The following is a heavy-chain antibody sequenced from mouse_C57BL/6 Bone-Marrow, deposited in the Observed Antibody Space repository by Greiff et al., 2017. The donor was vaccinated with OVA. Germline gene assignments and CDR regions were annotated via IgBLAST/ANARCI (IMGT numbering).Heavy chain of an antibody. CDR3: ARRGSRRYYYAMDY. CDR1: GFTFSDYG. CDR2: ISSGSITI. J-gene: IGHJ4*01. Sequence: EVMLVESGGGLVKPGGSLKLSCAASGFTFSDYGMHWVRQAPEKGLELVAYISSGSITIYYEVTVKGRFTIARANAKNTLFLQMTSLRSEDTAMYYCARRGSRRYYYAMDYWGQGTSVTVSS. V-gene: IGHV5-17*01. D-gene: IGHD1-1*01.